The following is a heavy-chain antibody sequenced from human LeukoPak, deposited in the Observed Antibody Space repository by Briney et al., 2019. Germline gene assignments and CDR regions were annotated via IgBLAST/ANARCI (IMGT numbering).Heavy chain of an antibody. V-gene: IGHV3-9*01. CDR1: GFTFDDYA. CDR3: AKGTTAYYYYYGMDV. D-gene: IGHD4-11*01. J-gene: IGHJ6*02. CDR2: ISWNSGSI. Sequence: SGGSLRLSCAASGFTFDDYAMHWVRQAPGKGLEWVSGISWNSGSIGYADSVKGRFTISRDNAKNSLYLQMNSLRAEDTALYYCAKGTTAYYYYYGMDVWGQGTTVTVSS.